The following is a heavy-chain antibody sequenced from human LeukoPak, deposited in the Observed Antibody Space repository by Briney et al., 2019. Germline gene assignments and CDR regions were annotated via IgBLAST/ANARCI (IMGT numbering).Heavy chain of an antibody. CDR2: IYYSGST. CDR1: GGSISSYY. V-gene: IGHV4-59*12. D-gene: IGHD6-19*01. J-gene: IGHJ4*02. CDR3: VRIAVAGSDFDS. Sequence: SETLSLTCTVSGGSISSYYWSWIRQPPGKGLEWIGYIYYSGSTNYNPSLKSRVTISVDTSKNQFSLKLSSVAAADTAVYYCVRIAVAGSDFDSWGQGTLVAVSS.